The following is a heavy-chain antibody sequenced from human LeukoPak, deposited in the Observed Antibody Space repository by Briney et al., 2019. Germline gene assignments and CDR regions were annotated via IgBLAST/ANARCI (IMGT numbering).Heavy chain of an antibody. D-gene: IGHD5-18*01. Sequence: GGSLRLSCAASGFTFSSYSMNWVRQAPGKGLEWVSSISSSSSYIYYADSVKGRFTISRDNAKNSLYLQMNSLRAEDTAVYYCARDWMDTAMASDYWGQGTLVTVSS. CDR3: ARDWMDTAMASDY. CDR2: ISSSSSYI. V-gene: IGHV3-21*01. CDR1: GFTFSSYS. J-gene: IGHJ4*02.